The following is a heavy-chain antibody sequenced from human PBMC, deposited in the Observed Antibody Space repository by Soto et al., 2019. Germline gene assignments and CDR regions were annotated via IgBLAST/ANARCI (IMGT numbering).Heavy chain of an antibody. J-gene: IGHJ4*02. V-gene: IGHV4-39*01. CDR3: AKHVSVEYFEY. CDR1: GDSITSNSYF. Sequence: TLSLTCTVSGDSITSNSYFWAWIRQPPGKRLVWIGSIYYSGTTYYNPSRKSRVAISVDRSKNQFSLKLSSVTAADTAVYYCAKHVSVEYFEYWGKGALVPVSP. CDR2: IYYSGTT.